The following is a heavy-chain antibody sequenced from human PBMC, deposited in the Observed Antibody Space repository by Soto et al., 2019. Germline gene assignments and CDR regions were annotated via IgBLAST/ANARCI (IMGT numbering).Heavy chain of an antibody. D-gene: IGHD3-9*01. CDR2: ISISGTTI. CDR3: GRFRGAGYYNF. J-gene: IGHJ4*02. Sequence: QVQLVESGGGLVKPGGSLRLSCAASGFTLSDYYMTWIRQAPGKGLEWVSDISISGTTIHYADSVRGRFTISRDNAKNSLWLPLHTLRAEAPAVYYCGRFRGAGYYNFWGQGTLVTVSS. CDR1: GFTLSDYY. V-gene: IGHV3-11*01.